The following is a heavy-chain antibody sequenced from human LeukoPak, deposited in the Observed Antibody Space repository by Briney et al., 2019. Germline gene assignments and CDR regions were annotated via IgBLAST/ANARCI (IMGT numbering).Heavy chain of an antibody. CDR1: GGSISSSSYY. Sequence: SETLSLTCTVSGGSISSSSYYWGWIRQPPGKGLEWIGSIYYSGSTYYNPSLKSRVTISVDTSKNQFSLKLSSVTAADTAVYYCARMVSRITMIVVVIPSWLDPWGQGTLVTVSS. J-gene: IGHJ5*02. CDR3: ARMVSRITMIVVVIPSWLDP. D-gene: IGHD3-22*01. V-gene: IGHV4-39*07. CDR2: IYYSGST.